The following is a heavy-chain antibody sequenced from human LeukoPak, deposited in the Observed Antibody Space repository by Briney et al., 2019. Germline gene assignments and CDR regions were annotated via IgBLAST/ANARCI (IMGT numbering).Heavy chain of an antibody. V-gene: IGHV3-30*04. D-gene: IGHD2-2*01. J-gene: IGHJ4*02. Sequence: GRSLRLSCAASGFTFSSYAMHWVRQAPGKGLEWVAVISYDGSNKYYADSVKGRFTISRDNSKNTLYLQMNSLRAEDTAVYYCARGDNIVVVPAAPDYWGQGTLVTVSS. CDR2: ISYDGSNK. CDR3: ARGDNIVVVPAAPDY. CDR1: GFTFSSYA.